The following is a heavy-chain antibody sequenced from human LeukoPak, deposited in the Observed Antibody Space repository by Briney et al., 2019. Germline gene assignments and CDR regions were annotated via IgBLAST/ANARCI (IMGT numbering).Heavy chain of an antibody. D-gene: IGHD2-15*01. V-gene: IGHV4-61*02. J-gene: IGHJ5*02. CDR1: GASISSGSYS. CDR2: IYNSGST. Sequence: SETLSLTCTVSGASISSGSYSWSWIRQPAGKGLEWIGRIYNSGSTNYNPSRKSRLTISVNTSKNQFSLKLSSVTAADTAVYYCARGHCTSGSCSRWFDPWGQGTLVTVSS. CDR3: ARGHCTSGSCSRWFDP.